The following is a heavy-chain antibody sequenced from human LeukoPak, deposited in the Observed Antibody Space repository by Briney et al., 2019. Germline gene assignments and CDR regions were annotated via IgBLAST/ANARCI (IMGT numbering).Heavy chain of an antibody. CDR3: ANGYCSGGSCYRDAAFDI. CDR1: GFTFSSNA. D-gene: IGHD2-15*01. J-gene: IGHJ3*02. V-gene: IGHV3-23*01. CDR2: ISGSGGST. Sequence: GGSLRLSCGASGFTFSSNAMSWVRQAPGKGLEWVSAISGSGGSTYYTDSVKGRFTISRDNSKSTLYLQMNSLRAEDTAVYYCANGYCSGGSCYRDAAFDIWGQGTMVTVSS.